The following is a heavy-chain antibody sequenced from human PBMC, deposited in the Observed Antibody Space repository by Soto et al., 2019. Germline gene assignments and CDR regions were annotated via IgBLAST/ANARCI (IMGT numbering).Heavy chain of an antibody. V-gene: IGHV1-46*01. J-gene: IGHJ4*02. CDR2: VNPSGGHT. Sequence: QVQLMQSGAEVKKPGASVKVSCKASGDTFTDYYIHWVRQAPGQGLEWMGTVNPSGGHTTYAQHSLGRVTITTHTSTSTLSMQLTSLTSADTAVYYCARGGHVVVVTAALDYWGQGTLVTVSS. CDR1: GDTFTDYY. D-gene: IGHD2-21*02. CDR3: ARGGHVVVVTAALDY.